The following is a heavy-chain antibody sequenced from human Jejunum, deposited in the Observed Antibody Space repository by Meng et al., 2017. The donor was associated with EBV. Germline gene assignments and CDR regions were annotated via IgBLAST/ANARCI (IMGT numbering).Heavy chain of an antibody. CDR1: RFTVSSDY. V-gene: IGHV3-53*01. J-gene: IGHJ4*02. D-gene: IGHD4-17*01. CDR2: ISTGGSI. CDR3: ARHRDVDYHLHY. Sequence: VQWVESRVGLSRPGGSRSLSCAATRFTVSSDYMSWVRQAPGKGLEWVSVISTGGSIFYADSVKGRFTISRDNSKNPLYLQMNSLGAEDTAVYYCARHRDVDYHLHYWGQGSLVTVSS.